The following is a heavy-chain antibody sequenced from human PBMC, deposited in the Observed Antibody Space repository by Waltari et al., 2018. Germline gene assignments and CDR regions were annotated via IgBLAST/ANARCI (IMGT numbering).Heavy chain of an antibody. CDR3: ASGGGYTNGWDY. CDR2: IYYPGNT. CDR1: GDSLSSRNYF. D-gene: IGHD2-8*01. V-gene: IGHV4-39*07. J-gene: IGHJ4*02. Sequence: QPLLQESGPGLVKPSETLSLTCSVSGDSLSSRNYFWGWIRQPPGKGLRGIGSIYYPGNTYYNPSLTSRLTISLDTSKNQFSLKLTSVTAADTAVYFCASGGGYTNGWDYWGQGTPVTVSS.